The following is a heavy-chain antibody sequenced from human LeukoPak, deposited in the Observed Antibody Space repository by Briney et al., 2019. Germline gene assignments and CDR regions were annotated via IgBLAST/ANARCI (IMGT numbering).Heavy chain of an antibody. J-gene: IGHJ1*01. V-gene: IGHV3-66*01. CDR2: IYSGGST. Sequence: PGGSLRLSCAASGFTVSSNYMSWVRQAPGKGLEWVSVIYSGGSTYYADSVKGRFTISREHYKNTVYLKMQRLRAEDTAVYYCAKDIPPYDSSGYYLGWGWGKGTLVTVSS. D-gene: IGHD3-22*01. CDR3: AKDIPPYDSSGYYLGWG. CDR1: GFTVSSNY.